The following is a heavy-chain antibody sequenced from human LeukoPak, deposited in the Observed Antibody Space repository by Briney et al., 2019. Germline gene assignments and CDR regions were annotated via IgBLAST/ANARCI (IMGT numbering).Heavy chain of an antibody. D-gene: IGHD5-12*01. Sequence: PSETPSLTCTVSGGSISSGGYYWSWIRQHPGKGLEWIGYIYYSGSTYYNPSLKSRVTISVDTSKNQFSLKLSSVTAADTAVYYCARVSGYDRRPFDYWGQGTLVTVSS. CDR2: IYYSGST. CDR1: GGSISSGGYY. V-gene: IGHV4-31*03. J-gene: IGHJ4*02. CDR3: ARVSGYDRRPFDY.